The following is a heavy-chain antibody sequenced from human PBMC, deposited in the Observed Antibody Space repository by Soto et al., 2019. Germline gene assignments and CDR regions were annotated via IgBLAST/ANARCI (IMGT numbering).Heavy chain of an antibody. V-gene: IGHV3-64*01. J-gene: IGHJ4*02. CDR2: ISSNGGST. CDR1: GFTFSSYA. Sequence: EVQLVESGGGLVQPGGSLRLSCAASGFTFSSYAMHWVRQAPGKGLEYVSAISSNGGSTYYANSVKGRFTISRDNSKNTLYLQMGSLRAEDVAVYYCAGEDFDYWGQGTLVTVSS. CDR3: AGEDFDY.